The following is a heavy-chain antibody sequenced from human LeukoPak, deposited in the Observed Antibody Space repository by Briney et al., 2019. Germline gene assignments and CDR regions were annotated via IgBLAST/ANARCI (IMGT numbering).Heavy chain of an antibody. D-gene: IGHD1-26*01. CDR1: GFTFSSYA. CDR3: ARGPLVGATTRSGIDY. Sequence: GGSLTLSCAASGFTFSSYAMHRVRQAPGKGLEWVAVISYDGSNKYYADSVKGRFTISRDNSKNTLYLQMNSLRAEDTAVYYCARGPLVGATTRSGIDYRGQGTLVTVSS. J-gene: IGHJ4*02. V-gene: IGHV3-30-3*01. CDR2: ISYDGSNK.